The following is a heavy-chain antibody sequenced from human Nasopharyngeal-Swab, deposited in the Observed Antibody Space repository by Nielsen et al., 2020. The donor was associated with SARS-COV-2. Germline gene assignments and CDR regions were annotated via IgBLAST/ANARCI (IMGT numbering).Heavy chain of an antibody. D-gene: IGHD1-26*01. CDR1: GFTFGDYA. V-gene: IGHV3-49*01. CDR2: IRSKTYGGAP. CDR3: ARSVGSFYGQGAFDI. J-gene: IGHJ3*02. Sequence: GESLKISCRTSGFTFGDYAMSWFRQAPGKGLEWVGFIRSKTYGGAPEYAASVKGRFTISRDGAESIAYLQMNSLETEDTGVYYCARSVGSFYGQGAFDIWGQGIMVTVSS.